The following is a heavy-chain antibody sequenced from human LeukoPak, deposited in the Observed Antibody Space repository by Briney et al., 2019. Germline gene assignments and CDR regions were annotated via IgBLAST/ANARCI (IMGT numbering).Heavy chain of an antibody. V-gene: IGHV4-59*12. Sequence: SETLSLTCAVYGGSFSGYYWSWIRQPPGKGLEWIGYIYYSGSTNYNPSLKSRVTISVDTSKNQFSLKLSSVTAADTAVYYCARDYYDSSNNLYYYGMDVWGQGTTVTVSS. CDR3: ARDYYDSSNNLYYYGMDV. J-gene: IGHJ6*02. CDR1: GGSFSGYY. D-gene: IGHD3-22*01. CDR2: IYYSGST.